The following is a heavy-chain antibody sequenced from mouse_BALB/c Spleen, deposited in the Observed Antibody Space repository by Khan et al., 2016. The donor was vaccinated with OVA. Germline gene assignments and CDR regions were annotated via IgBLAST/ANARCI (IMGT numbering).Heavy chain of an antibody. V-gene: IGHV1-87*01. CDR3: ARDWDWAMDY. CDR2: IYPGDGDT. D-gene: IGHD4-1*01. CDR1: GYTFTSYW. Sequence: VQLQESGAELARPGASVKLSCKASGYTFTSYWMQWVKQRPGQGLEWIGTIYPGDGDTRYTQKFKGKATLTADKSSSTADMQLSSLASEDSAVYYCARDWDWAMDYWGQGTSVTVSS. J-gene: IGHJ4*01.